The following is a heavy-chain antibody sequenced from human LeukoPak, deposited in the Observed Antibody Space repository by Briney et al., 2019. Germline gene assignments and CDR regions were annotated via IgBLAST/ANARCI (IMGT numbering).Heavy chain of an antibody. V-gene: IGHV1-2*06. CDR2: INPNSGGT. CDR3: ARASDLLDYYYGMDV. D-gene: IGHD2-15*01. Sequence: ASVTVSCKASGYTFTGYYMHWVRQAPGQGLEWMGRINPNSGGTNYAQKFQGRVTMTRDTSISTAYMELSRLRSDDTAVYYCARASDLLDYYYGMDVWGQGTTVTVSS. CDR1: GYTFTGYY. J-gene: IGHJ6*02.